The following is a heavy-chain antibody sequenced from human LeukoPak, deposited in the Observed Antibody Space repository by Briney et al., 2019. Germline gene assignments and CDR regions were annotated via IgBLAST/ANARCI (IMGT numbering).Heavy chain of an antibody. Sequence: GGSLRLSCAASGLTIGFKCMSWVRQAPGKGLEWVSIIYSGGSSYYADSVKGRFTVSRDTSKNTLYLQMNSLRAEDTAVYYCATRPDGNDVPYFDYWGQGTLVTVSS. D-gene: IGHD5-12*01. CDR3: ATRPDGNDVPYFDY. V-gene: IGHV3-66*01. J-gene: IGHJ4*02. CDR1: GLTIGFKC. CDR2: IYSGGSS.